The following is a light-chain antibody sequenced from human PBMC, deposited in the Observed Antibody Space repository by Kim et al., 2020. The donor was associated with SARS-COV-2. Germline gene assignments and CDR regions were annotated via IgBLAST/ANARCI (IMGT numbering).Light chain of an antibody. CDR3: NSRDSSGSPVV. CDR1: RLRSYY. V-gene: IGLV3-19*01. CDR2: DKN. J-gene: IGLJ2*01. Sequence: ALGQTVRITCQGDRLRSYYASWYQQKPGQAPVLVIYDKNTRPSGIPDRFSGSSSGNTASLTITGAQAEDEADYYCNSRDSSGSPVVFAGGTKLTVL.